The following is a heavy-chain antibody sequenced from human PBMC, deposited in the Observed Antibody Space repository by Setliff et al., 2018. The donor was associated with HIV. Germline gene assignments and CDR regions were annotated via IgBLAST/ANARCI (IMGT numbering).Heavy chain of an antibody. J-gene: IGHJ5*02. CDR3: TREKFGSGSSVPEVRLFDP. CDR2: VYYSGVT. D-gene: IGHD6-25*01. V-gene: IGHV4-39*07. Sequence: SETLSLTCDVSGDLIRSSYYYWAWIRQSPGRGLEWIGSVYYSGVTHYNPSLKSRATISVDTSMNHFSLNLTSVTAADTAVYFCTREKFGSGSSVPEVRLFDPWGQGTLVTVS. CDR1: GDLIRSSYYY.